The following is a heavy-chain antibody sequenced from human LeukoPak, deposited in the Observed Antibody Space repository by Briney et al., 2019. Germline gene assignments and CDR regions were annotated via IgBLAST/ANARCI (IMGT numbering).Heavy chain of an antibody. CDR2: IYASGST. CDR3: ATSFTGGLGGFDY. J-gene: IGHJ4*02. CDR1: GGSTSSSSFY. V-gene: IGHV4-61*02. D-gene: IGHD3-16*01. Sequence: SETLSLTCTVSGGSTSSSSFYWNWIRQPAGKGLEWIGRIYASGSTKYNPSLKSRVTMLLDTSKNQFSLKLSSVTAADTAVYSCATSFTGGLGGFDYWGQGMPVTVSS.